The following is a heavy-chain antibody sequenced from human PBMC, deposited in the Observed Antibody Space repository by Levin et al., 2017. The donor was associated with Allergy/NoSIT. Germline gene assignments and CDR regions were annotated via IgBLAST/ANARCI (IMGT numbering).Heavy chain of an antibody. V-gene: IGHV1-18*01. CDR3: ARDRDPFSRTGYIWFDP. CDR1: GYTFANYG. D-gene: IGHD6-13*01. Sequence: GASVKVSCKASGYTFANYGISWVRQAPGQGLEWMGWVFTDNGQTTSAQSLQGRLTLTTDTSTSTVYMALRGLTSDDTAVYYCARDRDPFSRTGYIWFDPWGQGTLVTVSS. J-gene: IGHJ5*02. CDR2: VFTDNGQT.